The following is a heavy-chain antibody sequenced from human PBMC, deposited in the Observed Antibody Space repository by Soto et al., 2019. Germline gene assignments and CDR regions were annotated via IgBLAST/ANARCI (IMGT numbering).Heavy chain of an antibody. CDR1: GFTFSSCW. V-gene: IGHV3-7*05. CDR2: IKQDGSDK. Sequence: GGSLRLPCAASGFTFSSCWMSWVRQAPGKGLEWVANIKQDGSDKYYVDSVKGRFTISRDNAENSLYLQMNSLRAEDTAVYYCTRSNWNSDFVDYWGQGTLVTVSS. CDR3: TRSNWNSDFVDY. J-gene: IGHJ4*02. D-gene: IGHD1-7*01.